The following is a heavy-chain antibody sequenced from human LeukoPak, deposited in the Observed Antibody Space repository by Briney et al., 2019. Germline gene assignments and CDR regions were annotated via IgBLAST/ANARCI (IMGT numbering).Heavy chain of an antibody. Sequence: GGSLRLSCAASGXIFSSYSINWVRQAPGKGLEWVSSISSSSSYIYYADSVKGRFTISRDNAKNSLYLQMNSLRDEDTAVYYCARDQGTSTTAPKRKGRFNPWGQGTLVTVSS. J-gene: IGHJ5*02. V-gene: IGHV3-21*01. CDR1: GXIFSSYS. D-gene: IGHD1-1*01. CDR2: ISSSSSYI. CDR3: ARDQGTSTTAPKRKGRFNP.